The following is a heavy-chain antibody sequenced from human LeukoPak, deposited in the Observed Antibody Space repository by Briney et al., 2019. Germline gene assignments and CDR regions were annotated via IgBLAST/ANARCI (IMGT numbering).Heavy chain of an antibody. V-gene: IGHV5-51*01. CDR2: IYPGDSDT. J-gene: IGHJ4*02. D-gene: IGHD3-10*01. CDR3: AIFLWFGELSNYFDY. CDR1: GYSFTSYW. Sequence: GESLKISCKGSGYSFTSYWIGWVRQMPGKGLEWIGSIYPGDSDTRYSPSFQGQVTISADKSISTAYLQWSSLKASDTAMYYCAIFLWFGELSNYFDYWGQGTLVTVSS.